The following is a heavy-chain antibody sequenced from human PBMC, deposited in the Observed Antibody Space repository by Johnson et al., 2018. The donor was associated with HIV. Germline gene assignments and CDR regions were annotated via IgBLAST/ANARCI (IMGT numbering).Heavy chain of an antibody. CDR1: GFTFSSYA. Sequence: VQLVESGGGLVQPGGSLRLSCAASGFTFSSYAMSWVRQAPGKGLEWVSGIGSDSITYYADSVQGRFTISRDNYKNILYLQMNSLRDEDTAVYYCAKAEDEGLPFDTWGQGTMVTVSS. J-gene: IGHJ3*02. V-gene: IGHV3-23*04. CDR2: IGSDSIT. D-gene: IGHD2-15*01. CDR3: AKAEDEGLPFDT.